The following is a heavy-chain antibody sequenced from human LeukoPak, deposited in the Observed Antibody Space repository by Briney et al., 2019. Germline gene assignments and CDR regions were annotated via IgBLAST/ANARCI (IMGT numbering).Heavy chain of an antibody. D-gene: IGHD3-10*01. CDR1: GYTFTGYY. J-gene: IGHJ4*02. Sequence: ASVKVSCKASGYTFTGYYIHWVRQAPGQGLEWMGGINPNSGGTNYAQKFQGRVTMTRDTSISTAYMELSRLRSDDTAVYYCARDPPDYYGSGSYPFDYWGQGTLVTVSS. CDR3: ARDPPDYYGSGSYPFDY. CDR2: INPNSGGT. V-gene: IGHV1-2*02.